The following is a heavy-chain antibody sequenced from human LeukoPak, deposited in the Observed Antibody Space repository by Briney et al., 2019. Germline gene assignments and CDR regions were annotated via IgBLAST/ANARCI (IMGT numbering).Heavy chain of an antibody. CDR3: AKVRTTAIPFDY. CDR1: GFTFSSYG. J-gene: IGHJ4*02. CDR2: ISYDGSNK. Sequence: PGRSLRLSCAASGFTFSSYGMHWVRQAPGKGLEWVAVISYDGSNKYYADSVKGRFTISRDNSKNTLYLQMNSLRAEDTAVYYCAKVRTTAIPFDYWGQGTLVTVSS. D-gene: IGHD4-17*01. V-gene: IGHV3-30*18.